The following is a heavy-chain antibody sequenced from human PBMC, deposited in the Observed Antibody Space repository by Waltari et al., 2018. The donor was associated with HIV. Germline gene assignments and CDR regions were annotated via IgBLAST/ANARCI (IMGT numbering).Heavy chain of an antibody. Sequence: EVQLVQSGAEVKKPGESLKISCKGSGYSFTSYWIGWVGQMPGKGLEWMGISYPGDSDTTYSPSFQCQVTSSADKSISTAYLQWSSLKASDTAMYYCARPMTTVTTRDYWGQGTLVTVSS. J-gene: IGHJ4*02. V-gene: IGHV5-51*03. CDR3: ARPMTTVTTRDY. CDR1: GYSFTSYW. CDR2: SYPGDSDT. D-gene: IGHD4-4*01.